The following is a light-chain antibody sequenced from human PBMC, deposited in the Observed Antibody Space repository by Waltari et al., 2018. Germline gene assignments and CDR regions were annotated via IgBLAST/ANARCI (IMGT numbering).Light chain of an antibody. CDR1: QSISSW. V-gene: IGKV1-5*03. CDR3: QQYNSYSET. CDR2: KAS. Sequence: DLKMTHSPSPLSASVGDRVTITCRASQSISSWLAWYQQQPGKAPKLLIYKASSLESGVPSRFSGSRSGTEFTLTISSLQPDDFATYYCQQYNSYSETFGQGTKVEIK. J-gene: IGKJ1*01.